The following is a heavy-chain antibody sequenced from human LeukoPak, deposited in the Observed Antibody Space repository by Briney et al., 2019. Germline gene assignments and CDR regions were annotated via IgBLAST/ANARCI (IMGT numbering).Heavy chain of an antibody. Sequence: GASVKVSCKASGYTLTSYDINWVRQATGQGLEWLGWMNPYNGNTGYAQKFQGRVTMTRNTSISTAYMEVSSLRPEDTAVYYCARGGLPYYSYYMDVWGKGTTVTVSS. V-gene: IGHV1-8*01. CDR2: MNPYNGNT. CDR1: GYTLTSYD. J-gene: IGHJ6*03. CDR3: ARGGLPYYSYYMDV.